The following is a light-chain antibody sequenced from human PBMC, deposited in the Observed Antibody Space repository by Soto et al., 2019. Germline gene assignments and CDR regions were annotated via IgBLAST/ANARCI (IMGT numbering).Light chain of an antibody. Sequence: DVVMTQSPLSLPVTLGQPASISCRSSQSLVYTDGNTYLNWFHQRPGQSPRRLIYKISNRDSGVPDRFSGSGSGTDFKLTISRVEAEDVGVYYCMQGTHWHRTFGQGTKVEIK. CDR3: MQGTHWHRT. CDR1: QSLVYTDGNTY. V-gene: IGKV2-30*01. CDR2: KIS. J-gene: IGKJ1*01.